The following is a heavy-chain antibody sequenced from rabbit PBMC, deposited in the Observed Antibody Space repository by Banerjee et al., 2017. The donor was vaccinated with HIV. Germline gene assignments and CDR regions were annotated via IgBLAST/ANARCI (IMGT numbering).Heavy chain of an antibody. CDR2: IDPVFGST. J-gene: IGHJ4*01. CDR3: ARDLAGVIGWNFNL. V-gene: IGHV1S7*01. Sequence: QLKESGGGLVQPGGSLKLSCKASGFDLSTYYMSWVRQAPGKGLEWIGYIDPVFGSTYYASWVNGRFTISLDNAQNTVFLRLTSLTDADTASYFCARDLAGVIGWNFNLWGPGTLVTVS. D-gene: IGHD4-1*01. CDR1: GFDLSTYY.